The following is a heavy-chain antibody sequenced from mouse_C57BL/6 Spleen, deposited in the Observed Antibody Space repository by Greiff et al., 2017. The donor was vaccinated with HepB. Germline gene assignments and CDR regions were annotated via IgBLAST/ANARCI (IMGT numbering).Heavy chain of an antibody. CDR1: GYAFSSYW. D-gene: IGHD4-1*01. CDR3: ATPWESYYFDY. CDR2: IYPGDGDT. V-gene: IGHV1-80*01. Sequence: VMLVESGAELVKPGASVKISCKASGYAFSSYWMNWVKQRPGKGLEWIGQIYPGDGDTNYNGKFKGKATLTADKSSSTAYMQLSSLTSEDSAVYFCATPWESYYFDYWGQGTTLTVSS. J-gene: IGHJ2*01.